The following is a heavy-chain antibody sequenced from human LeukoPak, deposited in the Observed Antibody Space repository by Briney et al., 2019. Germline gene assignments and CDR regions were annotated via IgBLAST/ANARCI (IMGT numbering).Heavy chain of an antibody. CDR3: ARGFSAGTSHNLFYP. CDR1: DDSIYDYY. D-gene: IGHD6-13*01. V-gene: IGHV4-59*01. CDR2: IYYSGST. J-gene: IGHJ5*02. Sequence: SETLSLTCTVSDDSIYDYYWSWLRQPPGKGLEWIGYIYYSGSTNYNTSLKSRVTISVDTSKNQFSLKPSSVTAADTAVYYCARGFSAGTSHNLFYPGGQGTLGTVS.